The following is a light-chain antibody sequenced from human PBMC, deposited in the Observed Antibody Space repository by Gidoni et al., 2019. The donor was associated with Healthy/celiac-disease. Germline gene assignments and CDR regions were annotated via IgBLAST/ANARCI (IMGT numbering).Light chain of an antibody. V-gene: IGKV1-27*01. Sequence: DIQMTQSPYSLSASVGDRVTITCRASLGINTYLAWYQQKPGKVPKLLIYAASTLQSGVPSRFSGSGSGTDFTLTISSLQPGDVATYYCQKYNSAPTTFGGGTKVEIK. J-gene: IGKJ4*01. CDR1: LGINTY. CDR2: AAS. CDR3: QKYNSAPTT.